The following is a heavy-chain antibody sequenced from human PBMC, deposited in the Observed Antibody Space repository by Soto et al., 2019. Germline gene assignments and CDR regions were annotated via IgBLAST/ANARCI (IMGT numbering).Heavy chain of an antibody. CDR3: AREGALYGSADAFDI. CDR1: GYTFTSYG. J-gene: IGHJ3*02. V-gene: IGHV1-18*01. D-gene: IGHD3-10*01. CDR2: ISAYNGNT. Sequence: ASVKVSCKASGYTFTSYGISWVRQAPGQGLEWMGWISAYNGNTNYAQKLQGRVTMTTDTSTSTAYMELRSLRSDDTAVYYCAREGALYGSADAFDIWGQGTMVTVSS.